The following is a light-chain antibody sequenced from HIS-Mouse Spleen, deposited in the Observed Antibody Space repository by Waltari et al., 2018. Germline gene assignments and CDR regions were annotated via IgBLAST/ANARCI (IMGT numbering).Light chain of an antibody. J-gene: IGLJ2*01. V-gene: IGLV3-10*01. CDR2: EDS. Sequence: SYELTQPPSVSVSPGQTARITCSGDALPKKYAYWYQQKSGQAPVMVIYEDSKRPSVIPERFSGSSSGTIDTLTISGAQVEDEADYYCYSTDSSGNHRVFGGGTKLTVL. CDR3: YSTDSSGNHRV. CDR1: ALPKKY.